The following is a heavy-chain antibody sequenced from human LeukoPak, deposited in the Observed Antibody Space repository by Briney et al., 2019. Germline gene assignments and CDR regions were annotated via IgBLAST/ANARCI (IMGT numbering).Heavy chain of an antibody. J-gene: IGHJ4*02. CDR2: TSNSGGST. CDR1: GFTFSSYA. D-gene: IGHD1-14*01. Sequence: GGSLRLSCAASGFTFSSYAMSWVRQAPGKGLEWVSATSNSGGSTYYADSVKGRFTISRDDSKNTLSLQMNSLRAEDTAVYYCAKKSGNLYYFDYWGQGTLVTVSS. CDR3: AKKSGNLYYFDY. V-gene: IGHV3-23*01.